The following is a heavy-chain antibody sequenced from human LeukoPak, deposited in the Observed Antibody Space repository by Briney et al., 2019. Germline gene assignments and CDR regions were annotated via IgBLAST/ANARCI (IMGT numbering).Heavy chain of an antibody. D-gene: IGHD6-19*01. CDR1: GGSISSSSYY. CDR3: ANAPAKSGWYYLFDY. V-gene: IGHV4-39*01. Sequence: PSETLSLTCTVSGGSISSSSYYWGWIRQPPGKGLEWIGSIYYSGSTYYNPSLKSRVTISVDTSENQFSLKLSSVTAADTAVYYCANAPAKSGWYYLFDYWGQGTLVTVSS. J-gene: IGHJ4*02. CDR2: IYYSGST.